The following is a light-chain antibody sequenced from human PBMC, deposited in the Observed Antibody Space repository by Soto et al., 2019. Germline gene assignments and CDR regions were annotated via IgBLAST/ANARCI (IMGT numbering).Light chain of an antibody. J-gene: IGKJ1*01. CDR1: QSISSD. Sequence: AIQMTQSPFSLSASVGDRVTITCLTSQSISSDLAWYQQKPGKAPKLLIYAASTLQSGVPSRFSGSGSGTDFTLTISCLQSEDFATYYCQQYYSYPLSFGQGTKVDI. V-gene: IGKV1-8*01. CDR3: QQYYSYPLS. CDR2: AAS.